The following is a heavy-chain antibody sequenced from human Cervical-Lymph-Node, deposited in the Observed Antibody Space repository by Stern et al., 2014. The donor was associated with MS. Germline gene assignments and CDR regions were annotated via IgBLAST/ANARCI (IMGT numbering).Heavy chain of an antibody. V-gene: IGHV1-18*01. CDR3: AVLSVDADFDY. J-gene: IGHJ4*02. CDR2: ISAYNGDT. Sequence: VQLQSGAEVKKPGASVKVSCTASGYTFTDYAISWVRQAPGQGLEWMAWISAYNGDTNFAQEVQGRVSLTTDTATSTAYMELRSLRSDDTAVYYCAVLSVDADFDYWGQGTLVTVSS. D-gene: IGHD5-18*01. CDR1: GYTFTDYA.